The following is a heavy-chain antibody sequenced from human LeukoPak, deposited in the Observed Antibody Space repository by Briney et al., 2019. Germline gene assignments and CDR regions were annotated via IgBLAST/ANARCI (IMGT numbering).Heavy chain of an antibody. CDR3: ARVGSSSWYFDP. Sequence: SQTLSLTCTVSGGSISSGGYYWSWIRQHPGQGLEWIGYIYYSGSTYYNPSLKSRVTISVDTSKNQFSLKLSSVTAADTAVYYCARVGSSSWYFDPWGQGTLVTVSS. J-gene: IGHJ5*02. D-gene: IGHD6-13*01. CDR1: GGSISSGGYY. V-gene: IGHV4-31*03. CDR2: IYYSGST.